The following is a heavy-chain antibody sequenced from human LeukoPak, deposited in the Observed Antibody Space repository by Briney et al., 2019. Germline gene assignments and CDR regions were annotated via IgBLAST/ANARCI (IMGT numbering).Heavy chain of an antibody. Sequence: GGSLRLSCAASGFTFSSYWMSWVRQAPGKGLEWVANIKQDGSEKYYVDSVKGRFTISRDNSKNTLYLQMSSLRAEDTAVYYCARRFTSAEFFDYWGQGTLVTVSS. CDR2: IKQDGSEK. D-gene: IGHD3-10*01. CDR3: ARRFTSAEFFDY. V-gene: IGHV3-7*03. J-gene: IGHJ4*02. CDR1: GFTFSSYW.